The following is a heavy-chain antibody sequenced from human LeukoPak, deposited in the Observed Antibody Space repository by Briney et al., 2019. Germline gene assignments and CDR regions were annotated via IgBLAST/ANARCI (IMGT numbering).Heavy chain of an antibody. Sequence: ASVKVSCKASGYSFTSHYMHWVRQAPGQGLEWLGLINPSGTYTLYAQKFQGRVTMTRDMSTTTDYMELSSLRSEDTAVYYCARFMDGIVGATNFDYWGQGTLVTVSS. CDR2: INPSGTYT. CDR1: GYSFTSHY. D-gene: IGHD1-26*01. CDR3: ARFMDGIVGATNFDY. J-gene: IGHJ4*02. V-gene: IGHV1-46*01.